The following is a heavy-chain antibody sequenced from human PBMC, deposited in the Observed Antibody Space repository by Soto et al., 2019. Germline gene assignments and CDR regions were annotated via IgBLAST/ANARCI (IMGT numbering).Heavy chain of an antibody. V-gene: IGHV3-30*18. CDR2: ISYDGSNK. CDR3: AKDRYDFWSGYYWDYYGMDV. D-gene: IGHD3-3*01. J-gene: IGHJ6*02. Sequence: GGSLRLSCAASGFTFSSYGMHWVRQAPGKGLEWVAVISYDGSNKYYADSVKGRFTISRDNSKNTLYLQMNSLRAEHTAVYYCAKDRYDFWSGYYWDYYGMDVWGQGTTVTVSS. CDR1: GFTFSSYG.